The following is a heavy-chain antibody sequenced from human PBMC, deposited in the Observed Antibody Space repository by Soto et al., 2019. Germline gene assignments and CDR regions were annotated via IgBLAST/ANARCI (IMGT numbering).Heavy chain of an antibody. CDR2: IWYDGSNK. Sequence: QVQLVESGGGVVQPGRSLRLSCAASGFTFSSYGMHWVRQAPGKGLEWVAVIWYDGSNKYYADSVKGRFTISRDNSKNTLYLQMNSLRAEDTAVYYCARRGDMAHFGDYGTDVWGQGTTVTVSS. D-gene: IGHD3-3*02. V-gene: IGHV3-33*01. CDR3: ARRGDMAHFGDYGTDV. CDR1: GFTFSSYG. J-gene: IGHJ6*02.